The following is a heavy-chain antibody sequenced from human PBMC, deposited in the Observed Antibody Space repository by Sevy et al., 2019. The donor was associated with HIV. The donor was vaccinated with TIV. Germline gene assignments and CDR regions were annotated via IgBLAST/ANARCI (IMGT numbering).Heavy chain of an antibody. V-gene: IGHV3-30*04. D-gene: IGHD2-21*02. CDR2: ISYDGSNK. CDR3: ARDLYMGDGDYCYYCMDV. J-gene: IGHJ6*02. Sequence: GGSLRLSCAASGFRFINHAIHWVRQAPGKGLEWVAVISYDGSNKYYADSVKGRFTISRDTFKSTVYLEMDSLRGEDTAVYYCARDLYMGDGDYCYYCMDVWGQGTTGTVSS. CDR1: GFRFINHA.